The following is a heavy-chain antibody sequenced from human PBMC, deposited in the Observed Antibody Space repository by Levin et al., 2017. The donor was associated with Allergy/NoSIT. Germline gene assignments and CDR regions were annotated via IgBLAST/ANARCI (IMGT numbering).Heavy chain of an antibody. CDR2: IYYSGST. V-gene: IGHV4-59*01. J-gene: IGHJ4*02. Sequence: SQTLSLTCTVSGGSISSYYWSWIRQPPGKGLEWIGYIYYSGSTNYNPSLKSRVTISVDTSKNQFSLKLSSVTAADTAVYYCARVSVGYGDSTFDYWGQGTLVTVSS. D-gene: IGHD4-17*01. CDR3: ARVSVGYGDSTFDY. CDR1: GGSISSYY.